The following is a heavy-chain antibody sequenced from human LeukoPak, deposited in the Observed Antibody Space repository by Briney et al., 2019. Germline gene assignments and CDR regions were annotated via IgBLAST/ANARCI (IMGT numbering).Heavy chain of an antibody. CDR3: AKMDSSGSYFDY. D-gene: IGHD1-26*01. J-gene: IGHJ4*02. V-gene: IGHV3-23*01. CDR2: IGGSDGAT. CDR1: GFIFSSYA. Sequence: PGVSLRLSCAASGFIFSSYAMNWVRRAPGKGLEWVSTIGGSDGATYYADSMKGRFTISRDNSKNTLYVQMNSLRAEDTAVYYCAKMDSSGSYFDYWGQGTLVTVSS.